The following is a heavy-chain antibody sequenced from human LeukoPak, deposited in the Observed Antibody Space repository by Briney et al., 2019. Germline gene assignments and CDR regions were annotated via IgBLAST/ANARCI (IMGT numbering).Heavy chain of an antibody. J-gene: IGHJ3*02. Sequence: SETLSLTCTVSGYSISSGYYWGWIRQPAGKGLEWIGRIYTSGSTNYNPSLKSRVTISVDTSKNQFSLKLSSVTAADTAVYYCARGRYYGSGSPAAFDIWGQGTMVTVSS. CDR1: GYSISSGYY. D-gene: IGHD3-10*01. CDR2: IYTSGST. CDR3: ARGRYYGSGSPAAFDI. V-gene: IGHV4-61*02.